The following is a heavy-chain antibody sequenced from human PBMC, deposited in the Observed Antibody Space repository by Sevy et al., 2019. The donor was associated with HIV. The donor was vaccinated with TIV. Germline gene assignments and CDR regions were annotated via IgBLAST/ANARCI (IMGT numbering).Heavy chain of an antibody. CDR3: AAVHDCTSTSCYGALWFDP. CDR1: DYTFSNFG. V-gene: IGHV1-18*01. J-gene: IGHJ5*02. D-gene: IGHD2-2*01. Sequence: ASVKVSCKASDYTFSNFGFTWVRQAPGQGLEWMGWIRVGNGNANYARNLQGRVTMTTDTSTKTGYMETRSLRSDDTAVYFCAAVHDCTSTSCYGALWFDPWGQGTLVTVSS. CDR2: IRVGNGNA.